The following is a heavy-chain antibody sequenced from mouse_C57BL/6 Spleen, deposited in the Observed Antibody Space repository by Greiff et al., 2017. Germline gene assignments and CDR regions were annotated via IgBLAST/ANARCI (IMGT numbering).Heavy chain of an antibody. CDR2: ISSGGDYI. V-gene: IGHV5-9-1*02. Sequence: EVKLVESGEGLVKPGGSLKLSCAASGFTFSSYAMSWVRQTPEKRLEWVAYISSGGDYIYYADTVKGRFTISRDNARNTLYLQMSSLKSEDTAMYYCTRAYGYPYAMDYWGQGTSVTVSS. J-gene: IGHJ4*01. CDR1: GFTFSSYA. CDR3: TRAYGYPYAMDY. D-gene: IGHD2-2*01.